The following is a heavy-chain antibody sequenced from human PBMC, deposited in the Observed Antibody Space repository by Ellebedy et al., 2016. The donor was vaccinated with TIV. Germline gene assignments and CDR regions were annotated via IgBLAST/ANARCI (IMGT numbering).Heavy chain of an antibody. Sequence: LSLTXAASGFSFSNHGMHWVRQAPGKGLEWVSLISYDGSIKNYADSVKGRFTISRDNSKNTLYLQMNSLRVEDTAVYYCGTPPGEVARYIKDVWGQGTMVTVS. J-gene: IGHJ6*02. V-gene: IGHV3-30*03. CDR2: ISYDGSIK. CDR1: GFSFSNHG. D-gene: IGHD4-11*01. CDR3: GTPPGEVARYIKDV.